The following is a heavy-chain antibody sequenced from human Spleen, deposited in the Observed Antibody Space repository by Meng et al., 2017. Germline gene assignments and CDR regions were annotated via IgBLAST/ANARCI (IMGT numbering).Heavy chain of an antibody. CDR3: AKAPLHDSGWSRILDS. CDR1: GFTFDDYG. CDR2: ISYHGGNQ. Sequence: GGSLRLSCAASGFTFDDYGMHWVRQAPGKGLEWVAVISYHGGNQFYADSVKGRFTISRDNSENTVSLQMNSLRAEDTAVYYCAKAPLHDSGWSRILDSWGQGTLVTVSS. J-gene: IGHJ4*02. D-gene: IGHD6-19*01. V-gene: IGHV3-30*18.